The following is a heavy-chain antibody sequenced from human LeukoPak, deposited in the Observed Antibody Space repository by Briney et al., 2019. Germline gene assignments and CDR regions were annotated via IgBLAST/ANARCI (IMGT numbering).Heavy chain of an antibody. J-gene: IGHJ5*02. V-gene: IGHV4-39*07. CDR3: ARFIAAAGKVDP. CDR2: IYHSGST. CDR1: GGSIYSRSNY. D-gene: IGHD6-13*01. Sequence: SETLSLTCTVSGGSIYSRSNYWAWIRQPPGKGLEWIGEIYHSGSTNYNPSLKSRVTISVDKSKNQFSPKLSSVTAADTAVYYCARFIAAAGKVDPWGQGTLVTVSS.